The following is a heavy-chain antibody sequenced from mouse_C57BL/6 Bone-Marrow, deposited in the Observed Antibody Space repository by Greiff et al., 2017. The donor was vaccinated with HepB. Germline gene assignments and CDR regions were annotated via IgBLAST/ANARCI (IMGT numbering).Heavy chain of an antibody. V-gene: IGHV1-81*01. Sequence: VKLQESGAELARPGASVKLSCKASGYTFTSYGIIWVKQRTGQGLEWIGEIYPRSGNTYYNEKFKGKATLTADKSSSTAYMELRSLTSEDSAVYFCARSRAYWGQGTLVTVSA. CDR1: GYTFTSYG. CDR2: IYPRSGNT. J-gene: IGHJ3*01. CDR3: ARSRAY.